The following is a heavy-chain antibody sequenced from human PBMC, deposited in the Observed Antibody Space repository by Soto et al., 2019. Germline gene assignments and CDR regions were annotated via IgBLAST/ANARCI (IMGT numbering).Heavy chain of an antibody. CDR1: GGSISSVGHY. J-gene: IGHJ6*02. CDR2: IYYSGST. V-gene: IGHV4-31*03. D-gene: IGHD6-25*01. CDR3: ARESGGYDSSTRYGLDV. Sequence: SETLCLTCSVSGGSISSVGHYWTWIRQQPGKGLEWIGYIYYSGSTDYNPSLKSRVTISVDRSKNQFSLNLSSVTAADTAIYYCARESGGYDSSTRYGLDVWGQGTTVTVSS.